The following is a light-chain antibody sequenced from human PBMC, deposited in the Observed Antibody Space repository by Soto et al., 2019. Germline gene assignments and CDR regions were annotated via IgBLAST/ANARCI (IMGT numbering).Light chain of an antibody. CDR1: QSVSSY. J-gene: IGKJ5*01. CDR3: QQRSNWPIT. Sequence: IVLTQSPATLSLSPGERDTLSCRASQSVSSYFAWYQQKPGQAPRLLIYDASNRATGIPARFSGSGSGTDFTLTISSLEPEDFAVYYCQQRSNWPITFGQGTRLEVK. V-gene: IGKV3-11*01. CDR2: DAS.